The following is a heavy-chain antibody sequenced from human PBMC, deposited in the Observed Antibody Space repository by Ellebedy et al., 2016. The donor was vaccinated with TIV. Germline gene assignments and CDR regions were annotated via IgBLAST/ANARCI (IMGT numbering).Heavy chain of an antibody. CDR2: IYSGGST. J-gene: IGHJ4*02. Sequence: GESLKISCAASGFTVSSNYMSWVRQAPGKGLEWVSVIYSGGSTYYADSVKGRFTISRDNSKNTLYLQMNSLRAEDTAVYYCASVSGYDKNFDYWGQGTLVTVSS. CDR1: GFTVSSNY. CDR3: ASVSGYDKNFDY. V-gene: IGHV3-66*01. D-gene: IGHD5-12*01.